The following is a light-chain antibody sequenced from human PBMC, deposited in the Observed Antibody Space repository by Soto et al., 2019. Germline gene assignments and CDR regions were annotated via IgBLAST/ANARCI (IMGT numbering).Light chain of an antibody. CDR1: QSISTY. CDR3: QQSYTTLMWT. CDR2: AAT. V-gene: IGKV1-39*01. Sequence: DIQMTQSLSSLSASVGDRVTITCRASQSISTYLNWYQQKPGKAPRLLIFAATRLQRGVPSRFTGSGSGTDFTLTINSLQPEDFASYYCQQSYTTLMWTFGQGTKVDIK. J-gene: IGKJ1*01.